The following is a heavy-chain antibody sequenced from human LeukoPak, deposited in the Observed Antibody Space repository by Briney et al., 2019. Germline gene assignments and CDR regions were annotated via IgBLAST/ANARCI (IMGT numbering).Heavy chain of an antibody. Sequence: SVKVSCKASGGTFSSYAISWVRQAPGQGLEWMGGIIPIFGTANYAQKFQGRVTITTDESTSTAYMELSSLRSEDTAVYYCAVQAGYSYGYDPGEDYWGQGTLVTVSS. J-gene: IGHJ4*02. CDR3: AVQAGYSYGYDPGEDY. D-gene: IGHD5-18*01. CDR2: IIPIFGTA. V-gene: IGHV1-69*05. CDR1: GGTFSSYA.